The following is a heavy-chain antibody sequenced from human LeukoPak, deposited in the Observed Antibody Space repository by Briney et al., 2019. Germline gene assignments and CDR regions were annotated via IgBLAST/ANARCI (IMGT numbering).Heavy chain of an antibody. V-gene: IGHV3-23*01. J-gene: IGHJ4*02. D-gene: IGHD6-13*01. Sequence: GGSLRLSCAASGFTFSSYAMSWVRQAPGKGLEWVSAISGSGGSTYYADSVKGRFTISRDNSKNTLYLQMNSLRAEDTAAYYCARAHRYSSSWYDYWGQGTLVTVSS. CDR3: ARAHRYSSSWYDY. CDR1: GFTFSSYA. CDR2: ISGSGGST.